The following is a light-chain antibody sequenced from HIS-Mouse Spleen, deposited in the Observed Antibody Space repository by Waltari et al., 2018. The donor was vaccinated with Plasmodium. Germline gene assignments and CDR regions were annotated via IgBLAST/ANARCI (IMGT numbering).Light chain of an antibody. CDR2: EDI. V-gene: IGLV3-10*01. Sequence: SYVLTQPPSVSVSPGQTARITCSGDALPKKYAYWYQHKSGQAPVLVIYEDIKRPSGIPGRVSGSSSGTMATLTISGAQVEDEADYYCYSTDSSGNHRVFGGGTKLTVL. J-gene: IGLJ3*02. CDR3: YSTDSSGNHRV. CDR1: ALPKKY.